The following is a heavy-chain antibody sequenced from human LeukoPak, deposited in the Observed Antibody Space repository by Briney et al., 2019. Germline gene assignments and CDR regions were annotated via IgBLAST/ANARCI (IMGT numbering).Heavy chain of an antibody. Sequence: GESLKISCKGSGYRFPSYWIGWVRQMPGKGLEWMGIIYPGDSDSRYSPSFQGQVTISADKSNSTAYLQWSSLKASDTAMYYCATHRSRDGFAPRGGYYYYYGMDVWGQGTTVTVSS. D-gene: IGHD5-24*01. V-gene: IGHV5-51*01. CDR3: ATHRSRDGFAPRGGYYYYYGMDV. J-gene: IGHJ6*02. CDR1: GYRFPSYW. CDR2: IYPGDSDS.